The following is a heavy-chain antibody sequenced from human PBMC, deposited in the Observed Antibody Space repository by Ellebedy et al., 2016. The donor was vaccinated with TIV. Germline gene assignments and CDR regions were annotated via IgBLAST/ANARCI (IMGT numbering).Heavy chain of an antibody. Sequence: GGSLRLSCATSGFSFRSYWMSWVRQAPGKGLEWVANIRQDGGDMYYLDSVKGRFTISRDNAKNSLYLQMSSLRAEDTAVYYCATDGSYGDYRSPTHAFVFWGQGTLVIVSS. CDR2: IRQDGGDM. CDR3: ATDGSYGDYRSPTHAFVF. D-gene: IGHD4-17*01. V-gene: IGHV3-7*01. J-gene: IGHJ3*01. CDR1: GFSFRSYW.